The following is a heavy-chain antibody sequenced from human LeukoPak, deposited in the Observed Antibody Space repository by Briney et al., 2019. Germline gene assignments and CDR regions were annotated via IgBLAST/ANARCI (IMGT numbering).Heavy chain of an antibody. CDR1: GYTFTSYG. Sequence: GASVKVSCKASGYTFTSYGISWVRQAPGQGLEWMGWISAYNGNTNYAQKLQGRVTMTTDTSTSTAYMELRSLRSEDTAVYYCARASDYDFWSGYYRLDYWGQGTLVTVSS. CDR2: ISAYNGNT. D-gene: IGHD3-3*01. J-gene: IGHJ4*02. V-gene: IGHV1-18*01. CDR3: ARASDYDFWSGYYRLDY.